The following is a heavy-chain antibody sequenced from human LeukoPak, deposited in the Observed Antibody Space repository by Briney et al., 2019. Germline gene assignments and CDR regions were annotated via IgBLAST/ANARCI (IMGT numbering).Heavy chain of an antibody. CDR3: ARGDGYKSTYFDP. J-gene: IGHJ5*02. CDR2: ISYSGTI. Sequence: SETLSLTCTVSGGSINGYYWNWIRQPPGKGLEWIGYISYSGTINYNPSLKSRVTISVDTSKNQFSLKLTSVTAADTATYYCARGDGYKSTYFDPWGRGTLVTVSS. V-gene: IGHV4-59*01. D-gene: IGHD5-24*01. CDR1: GGSINGYY.